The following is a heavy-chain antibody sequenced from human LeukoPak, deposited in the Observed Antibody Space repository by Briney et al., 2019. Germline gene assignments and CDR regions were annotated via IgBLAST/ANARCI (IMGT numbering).Heavy chain of an antibody. J-gene: IGHJ3*02. CDR3: AREASSNWADAFDI. D-gene: IGHD6-13*01. CDR1: GFTFSTYS. Sequence: GGSLRPSCAASGFTFSTYSMNWVRQAPGKGLEWLSYISSTSSVFYQADSVKGRFTISRDNAKNSLYLQMNSLRAEDTAVYYCAREASSNWADAFDIWGQGTMVTVSS. V-gene: IGHV3-48*01. CDR2: ISSTSSVF.